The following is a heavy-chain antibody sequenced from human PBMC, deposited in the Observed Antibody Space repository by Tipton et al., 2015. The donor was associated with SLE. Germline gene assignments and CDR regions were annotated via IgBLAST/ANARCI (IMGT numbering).Heavy chain of an antibody. V-gene: IGHV4-34*01. J-gene: IGHJ4*02. CDR1: GGSFSGYY. D-gene: IGHD5-12*01. CDR3: AREGYSGYDGVDY. CDR2: IYYSGST. Sequence: TLSLTCAVYGGSFSGYYWGWIRQPPGKGLEWIGSIYYSGSTNYNPSLKSRVTISVDTSKNQFSPQLNSVTPEDTAVYYCAREGYSGYDGVDYWGQGTLVTVSS.